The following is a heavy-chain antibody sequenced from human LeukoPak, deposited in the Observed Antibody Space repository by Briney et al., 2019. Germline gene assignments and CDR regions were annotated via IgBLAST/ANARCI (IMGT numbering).Heavy chain of an antibody. V-gene: IGHV4-59*01. CDR2: VYYSGSI. CDR1: GGSIGSFY. Sequence: SETLSLTCSVSGGSIGSFYWSWIRQPPGKGLEWIGYVYYSGSINYNPSLKSRVTISVDTSKNQVSLKLTSVTAADTAVYYCARYVWGSYPTFEDYWGQGTLVTVSS. D-gene: IGHD3-16*02. J-gene: IGHJ4*02. CDR3: ARYVWGSYPTFEDY.